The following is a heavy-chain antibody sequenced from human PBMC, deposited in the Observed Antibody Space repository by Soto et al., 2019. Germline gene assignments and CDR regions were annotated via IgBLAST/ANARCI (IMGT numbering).Heavy chain of an antibody. CDR1: GYTFTSYY. V-gene: IGHV1-46*03. CDR2: INPSGGST. Sequence: ASVKVSRKASGYTFTSYYMHWVRQAPGQGLEWMGIINPSGGSTSYAQKFQGRVTMTRDTSTSTVYMELSSLRSEDTAVYYCARGEKGIAVAGTTSGVDYWGQGTLVTVSS. D-gene: IGHD6-19*01. CDR3: ARGEKGIAVAGTTSGVDY. J-gene: IGHJ4*02.